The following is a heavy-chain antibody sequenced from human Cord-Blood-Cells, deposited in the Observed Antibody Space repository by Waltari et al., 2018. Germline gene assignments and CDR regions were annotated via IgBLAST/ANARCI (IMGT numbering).Heavy chain of an antibody. J-gene: IGHJ4*02. Sequence: QVQLQQWGAGLLKPSETLSLPCAVYGGSFSGSYWSWLRPPPGKGLEWIGEINHSGSTNYNPSLKSLVTISVDTSKNLFSLKLSSVTAADTAVYYCARVEGYYFDYWGQGTLVTVSS. CDR1: GGSFSGSY. CDR2: INHSGST. CDR3: ARVEGYYFDY. V-gene: IGHV4-34*01. D-gene: IGHD3-22*01.